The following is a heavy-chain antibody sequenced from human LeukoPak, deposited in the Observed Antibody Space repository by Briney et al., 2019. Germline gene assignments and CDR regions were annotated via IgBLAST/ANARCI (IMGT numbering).Heavy chain of an antibody. CDR1: GFTFISYA. V-gene: IGHV3-7*01. CDR2: IKHDGSDK. Sequence: GGSLRLSCAASGFTFISYAMSWVRQAPGKGLEWVANIKHDGSDKYYVDSVKGRFTISRDNAKNSLYLQMNSLRAEDTAMYYCARDLWFGEFPYYFDQWGQGTLVTVSS. CDR3: ARDLWFGEFPYYFDQ. D-gene: IGHD3-10*01. J-gene: IGHJ4*02.